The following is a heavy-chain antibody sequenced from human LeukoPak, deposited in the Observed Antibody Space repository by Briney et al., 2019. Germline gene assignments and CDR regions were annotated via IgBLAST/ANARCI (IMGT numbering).Heavy chain of an antibody. CDR3: ARGGRRWLQDNWFDP. Sequence: SETLSLTCTVSGGSISSYYWSWIRQPAGKGLEWIGRIYTSGSTNYNPSLKSRVTMSVDTSKNQFSLKLSSVTAADTAVYYCARGGRRWLQDNWFDPWGQGTLVTVSS. CDR2: IYTSGST. D-gene: IGHD5-24*01. J-gene: IGHJ5*02. V-gene: IGHV4-4*07. CDR1: GGSISSYY.